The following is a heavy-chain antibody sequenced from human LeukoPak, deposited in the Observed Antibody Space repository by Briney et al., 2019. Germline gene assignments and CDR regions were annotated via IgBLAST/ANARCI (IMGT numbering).Heavy chain of an antibody. CDR1: GFTFSNYW. CDR3: ARGPIVGATTWFDP. D-gene: IGHD1-26*01. Sequence: GGSLRLSCAVSGFTFSNYWMNWGRQTPGKGLGWVSGMCSDGSSTSYAVSVNGPFTISRGNAKNMLYLQMTSLRVEDTAVYYCARGPIVGATTWFDPWGQGTLVTVSS. CDR2: MCSDGSST. J-gene: IGHJ5*02. V-gene: IGHV3-74*01.